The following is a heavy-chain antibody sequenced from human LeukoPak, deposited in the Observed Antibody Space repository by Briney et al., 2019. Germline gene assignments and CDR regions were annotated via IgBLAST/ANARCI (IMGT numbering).Heavy chain of an antibody. J-gene: IGHJ4*02. CDR1: GFTFSSYW. CDR2: IKQDGSEK. Sequence: PGGSLRLSCAASGFTFSSYWMSWVRQAPGKGLEWVANIKQDGSEKYYVDSVKGRFTISGDNAKNSLYLQMNSLRAEDTAVYYCARGDGYGSGSSRDYWGQGTLVTVSS. D-gene: IGHD3-10*01. CDR3: ARGDGYGSGSSRDY. V-gene: IGHV3-7*04.